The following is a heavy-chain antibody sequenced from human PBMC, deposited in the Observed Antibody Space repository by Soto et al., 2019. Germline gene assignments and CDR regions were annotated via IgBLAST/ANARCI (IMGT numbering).Heavy chain of an antibody. D-gene: IGHD1-7*01. J-gene: IGHJ5*02. Sequence: QITLKESGPTLVKPTQTLTLTCTFSGFSLSTSGVGVGWIRQPPGKALEWLALIYWNDDKRYSPTLKSRLTSTKDTSKNQVVLTMTNIDPVDTATYYCAHRPGTGTTRNWFDPWGQGTLVTVSS. CDR2: IYWNDDK. CDR1: GFSLSTSGVG. CDR3: AHRPGTGTTRNWFDP. V-gene: IGHV2-5*01.